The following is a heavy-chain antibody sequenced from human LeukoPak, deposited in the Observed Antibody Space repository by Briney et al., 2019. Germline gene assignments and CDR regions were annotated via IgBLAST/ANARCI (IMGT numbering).Heavy chain of an antibody. CDR1: GFTFSNSG. Sequence: GGSLRLSCAASGFTFSNSGMHWVRQAPGKGLEWVAFIRFDGSSKFYTDSVKGRFTISRDNAKNTLYLQMNSLRAEDTAVYYCARGATYAYYQDYWGQGTLVTVSS. V-gene: IGHV3-30*02. D-gene: IGHD1-26*01. J-gene: IGHJ4*02. CDR3: ARGATYAYYQDY. CDR2: IRFDGSSK.